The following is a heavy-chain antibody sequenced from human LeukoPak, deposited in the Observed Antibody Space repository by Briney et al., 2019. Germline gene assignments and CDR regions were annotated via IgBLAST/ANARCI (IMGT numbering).Heavy chain of an antibody. CDR1: GYTFTSYA. D-gene: IGHD2-8*01. Sequence: GASVKVSCKASGYTFTSYAMNWVRQAPGQGLEWMGWINTNTGNPTYAQGFTGRFVFSLDTSDNTAYLQISSLQAEDTAVYYCASFFCTSGLCYYLDYWGQGTLVTASS. J-gene: IGHJ4*02. CDR2: INTNTGNP. V-gene: IGHV7-4-1*02. CDR3: ASFFCTSGLCYYLDY.